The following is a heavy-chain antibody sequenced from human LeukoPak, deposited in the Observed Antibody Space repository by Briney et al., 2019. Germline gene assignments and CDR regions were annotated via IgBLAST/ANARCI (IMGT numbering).Heavy chain of an antibody. CDR1: GGSISSYY. J-gene: IGHJ4*02. Sequence: SETLSLTCTVSGGSISSYYWSWIRQPPGKGLEWIGYIYYSGSTNYNPSLKSRVTISVDTSKNQFSLKLSSVTAADTAVYYCARASFLGVDYWGQGTLVTVSS. V-gene: IGHV4-59*08. CDR2: IYYSGST. D-gene: IGHD3-10*01. CDR3: ARASFLGVDY.